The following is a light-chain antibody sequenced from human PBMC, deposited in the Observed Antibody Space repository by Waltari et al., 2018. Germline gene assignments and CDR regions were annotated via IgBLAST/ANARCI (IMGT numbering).Light chain of an antibody. Sequence: EIVLTQSPATLSVPPGGTSTLSCRASQSVGDNLAWYQQKHGQAPRLLIYGASSRATDIPDRFSGSGSGTEFTLTISTLHSEDFAVYFCQHYNEWPQYTFAQGTKVEIK. V-gene: IGKV3-15*01. CDR3: QHYNEWPQYT. CDR1: QSVGDN. CDR2: GAS. J-gene: IGKJ2*01.